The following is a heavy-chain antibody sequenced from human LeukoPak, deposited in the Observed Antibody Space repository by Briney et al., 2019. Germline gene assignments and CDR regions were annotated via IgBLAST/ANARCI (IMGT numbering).Heavy chain of an antibody. D-gene: IGHD6-19*01. CDR2: IYHTGAT. J-gene: IGHJ4*02. CDR3: AKYGKSGWSIDN. Sequence: PSETLSLTCTVSGGSIGGDYWTWIRQPPGKGLQYIGYIYHTGATNYNPSLKSRVTMLVDTSKNQFSLKLNSVTAADTAVYFCAKYGKSGWSIDNWGQGTLVTVSS. CDR1: GGSIGGDY. V-gene: IGHV4-59*08.